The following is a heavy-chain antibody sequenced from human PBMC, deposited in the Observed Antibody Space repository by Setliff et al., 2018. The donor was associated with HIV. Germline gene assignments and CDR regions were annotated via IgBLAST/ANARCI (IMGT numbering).Heavy chain of an antibody. J-gene: IGHJ3*02. CDR1: GFSLTTSGVG. CDR3: AHRLATMIEGDAFDI. D-gene: IGHD5-12*01. Sequence: SGPTLVNPTQTLTLTCTFSGFSLTTSGVGVGWIRQPPGMALEWPALIYWDDDKRYNPSLKSRLTITKDTSKNQVILTMTNMDPLEAGTYYCAHRLATMIEGDAFDIWGQGTMVTVSS. V-gene: IGHV2-5*02. CDR2: IYWDDDK.